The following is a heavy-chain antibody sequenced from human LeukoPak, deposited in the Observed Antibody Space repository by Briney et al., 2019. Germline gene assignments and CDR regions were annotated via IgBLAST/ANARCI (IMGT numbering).Heavy chain of an antibody. Sequence: GASVTVSFKASGGTFSIYAISWVRQAPGQGLEWMGWINPNSGGTNYAQKFQGRVTITRDTSICTAYMELSRLRSDDTAVYYCARDWSIYDSSGYYYNEHAFDIWGQGTMVTVSS. D-gene: IGHD3-22*01. J-gene: IGHJ3*02. CDR3: ARDWSIYDSSGYYYNEHAFDI. CDR2: INPNSGGT. V-gene: IGHV1-2*02. CDR1: GGTFSIYA.